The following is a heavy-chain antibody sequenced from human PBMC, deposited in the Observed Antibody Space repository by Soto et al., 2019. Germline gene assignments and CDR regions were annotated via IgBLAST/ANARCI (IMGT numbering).Heavy chain of an antibody. D-gene: IGHD2-15*01. J-gene: IGHJ5*02. CDR3: ARQGAATSPVAGNWFDP. V-gene: IGHV4-39*01. CDR1: GGSISSSSYY. Sequence: QLQLQESGPGLVKPSETLSLTCTVSGGSISSSSYYWGWIRQPPGKGLEWIGSTYYSGSTYYNPSLKSRVTISVDTSKNQFSLKLSSVTAADTAVYYCARQGAATSPVAGNWFDPWGQGTLVTVSS. CDR2: TYYSGST.